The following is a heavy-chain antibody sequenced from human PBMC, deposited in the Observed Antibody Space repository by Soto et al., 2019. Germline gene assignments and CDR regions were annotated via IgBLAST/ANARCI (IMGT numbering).Heavy chain of an antibody. J-gene: IGHJ4*03. Sequence: GGSLRVSWVGSGFTFSSDWMTWVRQAPGKGLEWVANIRQDGSEINYVDSVKGRFTISRDNTKNSLYLQMKSLRAEDAAICYCAREVXASRGARYFGYWG. V-gene: IGHV3-7*04. CDR1: GFTFSSDW. CDR3: AREVXASRGARYFGY. CDR2: IRQDGSEI. D-gene: IGHD2-21*01.